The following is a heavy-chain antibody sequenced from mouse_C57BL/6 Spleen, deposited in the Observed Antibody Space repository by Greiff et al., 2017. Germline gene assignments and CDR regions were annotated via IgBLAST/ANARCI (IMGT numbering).Heavy chain of an antibody. V-gene: IGHV1-64*01. CDR1: GYTFTSSW. Sequence: VKLQQPGAELVKPGASVQLSCKASGYTFTSSWMHWVKQRPGQGLEWIGMIHPNSGSTNYNEKFKSKATLTVDKSSSTAYMQLSSLTSEDSAVYYCARSHDGYYAMDYWGQGTSVTVSS. CDR2: IHPNSGST. CDR3: ARSHDGYYAMDY. J-gene: IGHJ4*01. D-gene: IGHD2-3*01.